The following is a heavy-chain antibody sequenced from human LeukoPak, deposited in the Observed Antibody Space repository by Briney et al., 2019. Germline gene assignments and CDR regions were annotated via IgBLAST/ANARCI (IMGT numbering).Heavy chain of an antibody. Sequence: GGSLRLSCAASGFTFSSYSMNWVRQAPGKGLKWVSSITSSTNYIYYADSVKGRFTISRDDAKNTLYLQMNSLRAEDTAVYYCARDTNYYDSSGYYSGSDFDYWGQGTLVTVSS. V-gene: IGHV3-21*04. CDR2: ITSSTNYI. CDR3: ARDTNYYDSSGYYSGSDFDY. CDR1: GFTFSSYS. J-gene: IGHJ4*02. D-gene: IGHD3-22*01.